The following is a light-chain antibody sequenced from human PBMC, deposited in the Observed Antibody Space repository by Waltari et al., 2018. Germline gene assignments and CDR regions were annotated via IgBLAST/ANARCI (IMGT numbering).Light chain of an antibody. J-gene: IGLJ2*01. CDR1: SSDVGGYNY. CDR2: DVT. V-gene: IGLV2-14*01. Sequence: QSALTQPASVSGSPGQSITISCTGTSSDVGGYNYVSLYQQHPGKAPKLMIYDVTIRPSGVSNRFSGSKSGYTASLTISGLQAEDEADYYCTSYTSSSTLVVFGGGTRLTVL. CDR3: TSYTSSSTLVV.